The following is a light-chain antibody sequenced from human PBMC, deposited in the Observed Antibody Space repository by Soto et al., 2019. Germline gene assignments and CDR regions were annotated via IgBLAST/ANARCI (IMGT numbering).Light chain of an antibody. CDR1: QNIRSS. CDR3: QQYDIWPPYT. J-gene: IGKJ2*01. V-gene: IGKV3-15*01. CDR2: DAS. Sequence: ELVMTQSPASLSASPGERVTLSCRARQNIRSSLAWYQQRPGQAPRLLIYDASTRATGIPPRFSGGGSGTEFTVTISSLQSEDFAIYYCQQYDIWPPYTFGQGTKVDI.